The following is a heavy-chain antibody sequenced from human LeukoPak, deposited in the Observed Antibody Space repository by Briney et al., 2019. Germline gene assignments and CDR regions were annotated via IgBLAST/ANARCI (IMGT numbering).Heavy chain of an antibody. J-gene: IGHJ6*03. V-gene: IGHV3-48*03. CDR1: GFTFSSYE. CDR2: ISSSGSTI. CDR3: ARQAGGSSWYVSYYMDV. Sequence: GGSLRLSCAASGFTFSSYEMNWVRQAPGKGLEWVSYISSSGSTIYYADSVKGRFTISRDNAKNSLYLQMNSLRAEDTAVYYCARQAGGSSWYVSYYMDVWGKGTTVTVSS. D-gene: IGHD6-13*01.